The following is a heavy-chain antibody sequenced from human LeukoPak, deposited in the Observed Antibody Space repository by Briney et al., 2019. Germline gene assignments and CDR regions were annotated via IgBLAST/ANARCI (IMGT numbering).Heavy chain of an antibody. CDR1: AFTFRDYS. J-gene: IGHJ4*02. CDR2: ISGRSSTI. D-gene: IGHD1-26*01. V-gene: IGHV3-48*01. Sequence: PGGSLRLSCVGSAFTFRDYSMNWVRQAPGKGLEWVLYISGRSSTIYYADSVKGRFTISRDNAKNSMYLQMNSLRAEDTAVYYCARDRNKSGSYFFDYWGQGTLVTVSS. CDR3: ARDRNKSGSYFFDY.